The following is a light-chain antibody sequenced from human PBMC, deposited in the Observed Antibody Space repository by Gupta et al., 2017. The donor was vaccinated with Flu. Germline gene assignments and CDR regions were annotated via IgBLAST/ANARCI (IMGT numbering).Light chain of an antibody. V-gene: IGKV1-39*01. Sequence: PSSLSASVGDRLTITCRASQRINSYLSWYQQKPGEAPKLLISLTSTVQSGVPSRFSGSGSGTEFTLTISRLQPEDFATYYCQQRDRSPRTFGQGTKVEIK. J-gene: IGKJ2*01. CDR2: LTS. CDR3: QQRDRSPRT. CDR1: QRINSY.